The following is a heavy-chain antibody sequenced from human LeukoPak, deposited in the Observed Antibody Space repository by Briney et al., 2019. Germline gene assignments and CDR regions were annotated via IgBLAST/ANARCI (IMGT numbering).Heavy chain of an antibody. D-gene: IGHD3-16*02. CDR3: ARLWDYVWGSYRYRGPFDY. CDR2: INPNSGGT. J-gene: IGHJ4*02. V-gene: IGHV1-2*02. CDR1: GYTFTGNY. Sequence: EASVKVSCKASGYTFTGNYMHWVRQAPGQGLEWMGWINPNSGGTNYAQKLQGRVTMTTDTSTSTAYMELRSLRSDDTAVYYCARLWDYVWGSYRYRGPFDYWGQGTLVTVSS.